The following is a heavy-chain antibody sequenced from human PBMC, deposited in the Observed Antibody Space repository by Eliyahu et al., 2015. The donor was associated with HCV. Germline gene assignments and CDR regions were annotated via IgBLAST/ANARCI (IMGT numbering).Heavy chain of an antibody. CDR1: GXTFXNFD. CDR3: ARLYYHDTDADYSHEGFDL. CDR2: IIPMFGEA. J-gene: IGHJ3*01. Sequence: QVKLVQSVAEVKKPGSSVKXSCKASGXTFXNFDISWVRQAPGQGLEXMGGIIPMFGEAHYAQSLRGRLTITADTSTTTAFMDLTNLRSEDTAVYYCARLYYHDTDADYSHEGFDLWGQGTLVNVYS. D-gene: IGHD3-10*01. V-gene: IGHV1-69*06.